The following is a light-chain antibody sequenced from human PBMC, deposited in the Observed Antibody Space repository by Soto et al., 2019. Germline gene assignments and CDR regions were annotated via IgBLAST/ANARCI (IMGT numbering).Light chain of an antibody. CDR3: QQYNNWPPIT. Sequence: EIVMTQSPATLSVSPGERSTLSCRASQSISSNLAWYQQKPGQAPRLXXFRTSSRATGFPARFSGSGSGTEFNLTISSLQSEDFGVYYCQQYNNWPPITFGQGTRLEIK. V-gene: IGKV3-15*01. CDR1: QSISSN. CDR2: RTS. J-gene: IGKJ5*01.